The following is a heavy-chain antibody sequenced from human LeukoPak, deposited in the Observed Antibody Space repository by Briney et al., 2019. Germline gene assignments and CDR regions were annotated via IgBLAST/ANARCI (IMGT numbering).Heavy chain of an antibody. D-gene: IGHD6-13*01. Sequence: LPGGSLRLSCAASGFTFSTYWMSWVRQAPGKGLEWVANIKQDGSEKYYVDSVKGRFTISRDNAKNSLYLQMNSLRAEDTAMDYCARDSAGNAYWGQGTLLTISS. CDR2: IKQDGSEK. V-gene: IGHV3-7*01. J-gene: IGHJ4*02. CDR3: ARDSAGNAY. CDR1: GFTFSTYW.